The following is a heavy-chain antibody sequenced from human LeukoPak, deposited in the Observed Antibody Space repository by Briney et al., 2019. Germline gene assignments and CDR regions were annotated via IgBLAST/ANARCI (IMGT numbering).Heavy chain of an antibody. J-gene: IGHJ4*02. V-gene: IGHV4-59*08. D-gene: IGHD3-22*01. CDR3: ARHDSSAYYFEY. Sequence: SETLSLTCTVSGGSISSYYWSWIRQPPGKGLEWIGYIFYSGTTSYNSSLKSRVTISVDTSKNQFSLNLSSVTAADTAVYYCARHDSSAYYFEYWGQGTPVTVSS. CDR1: GGSISSYY. CDR2: IFYSGTT.